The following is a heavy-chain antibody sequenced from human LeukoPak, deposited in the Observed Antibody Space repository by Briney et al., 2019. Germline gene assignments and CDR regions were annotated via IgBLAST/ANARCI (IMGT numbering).Heavy chain of an antibody. D-gene: IGHD2-21*02. Sequence: GGSLRPSCAASGLTFSSYAMSWVRQAPGKGLEWVSSIGSSSIHIYYADSVKGRFTISRDNAKNSLYLQMNSLRAEDTAVYYCARGVSYRVVVTATDFDYWGQGTLVTVSS. J-gene: IGHJ4*02. V-gene: IGHV3-21*01. CDR2: IGSSSIHI. CDR1: GLTFSSYA. CDR3: ARGVSYRVVVTATDFDY.